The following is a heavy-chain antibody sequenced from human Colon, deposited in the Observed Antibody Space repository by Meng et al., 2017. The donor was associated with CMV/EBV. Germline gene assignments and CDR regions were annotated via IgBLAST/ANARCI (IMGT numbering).Heavy chain of an antibody. CDR1: GGSFSGYY. V-gene: IGHV4-34*01. CDR2: INHSGST. Sequence: SETLSLTCAVYGGSFSGYYWSWIRQPPGKGLEWIGEINHSGSTNYNPSLKSRVTISVDTSKNQFSLKLSSVTAADTAVYYCARGRGMVLTDAFDIWGQGTMVTVSS. J-gene: IGHJ3*02. D-gene: IGHD4/OR15-4a*01. CDR3: ARGRGMVLTDAFDI.